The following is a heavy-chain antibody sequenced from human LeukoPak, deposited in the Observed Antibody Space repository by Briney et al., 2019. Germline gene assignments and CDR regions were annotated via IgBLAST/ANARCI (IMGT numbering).Heavy chain of an antibody. J-gene: IGHJ4*02. D-gene: IGHD6-19*01. Sequence: GASVKVSCKVSGYTLTKLSVHWVRQAPGKGLEWMGGFDPEDGETIYAQKFQGRVTMTEDTSTDTAYMELSSLRSEDTAVYYCATDPDSSGWYFYWGQGTLVTVSS. CDR2: FDPEDGET. CDR3: ATDPDSSGWYFY. CDR1: GYTLTKLS. V-gene: IGHV1-24*01.